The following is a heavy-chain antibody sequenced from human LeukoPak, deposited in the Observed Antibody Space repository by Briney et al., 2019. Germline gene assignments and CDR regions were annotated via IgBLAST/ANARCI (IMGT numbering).Heavy chain of an antibody. V-gene: IGHV3-23*01. D-gene: IGHD3-10*01. CDR1: GFTFSSFA. J-gene: IGHJ4*02. Sequence: GGSLRLSCAASGFTFSSFAMSWVRQAPGKGLEWVSAISGSGGSTYYADSVKGRFTISRDNPANTLYLQMSALRAEDTAVYYCAKVVTYYGSGSYNYWGQGTLVTVSS. CDR2: ISGSGGST. CDR3: AKVVTYYGSGSYNY.